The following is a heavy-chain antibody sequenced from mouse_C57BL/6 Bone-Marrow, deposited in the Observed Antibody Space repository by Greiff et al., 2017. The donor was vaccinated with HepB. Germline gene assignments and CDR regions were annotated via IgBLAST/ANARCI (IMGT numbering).Heavy chain of an antibody. CDR3: ARQGYYGSSPHYCAMDY. CDR2: ISNGGGST. V-gene: IGHV5-12*01. D-gene: IGHD1-1*01. CDR1: GFTFSDYY. Sequence: EVQLVESGGGLVQPGGSLKLSCAASGFTFSDYYMYWVRQTPEKRLEWVAYISNGGGSTYYPDTVKGRFTLSRDHAKNTRYLQMSRLKSEDTAMYYCARQGYYGSSPHYCAMDYWGQGTSVTVSS. J-gene: IGHJ4*01.